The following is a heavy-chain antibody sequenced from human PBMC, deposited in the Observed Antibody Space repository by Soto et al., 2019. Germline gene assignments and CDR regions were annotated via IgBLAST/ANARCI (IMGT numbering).Heavy chain of an antibody. CDR2: IDGSGGIT. J-gene: IGHJ5*02. CDR1: GFTFGTTD. CDR3: VKNSGWFNT. Sequence: QLLQSGGGLVQPGGSLTLSCAASGFTFGTTDMSWVRQAPGEGLEWVSTIDGSGGITYYADSVKGRFTISRDNSRNTVYLRMNSLRGDDTALYYCVKNSGWFNTWGQGAVVTVSS. D-gene: IGHD3-10*01. V-gene: IGHV3-23*01.